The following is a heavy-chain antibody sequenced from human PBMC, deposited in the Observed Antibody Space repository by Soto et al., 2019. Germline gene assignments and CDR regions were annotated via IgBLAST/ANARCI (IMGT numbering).Heavy chain of an antibody. J-gene: IGHJ5*02. V-gene: IGHV3-53*01. CDR3: ARGERYSSGWSDWFDP. Sequence: EVQLVESGGGLIQPGGSLRLSCAASGFTVSSNYMSWVRQAPGKGLEWVSVIYSGGSTYYADSVKGRFTISRDNSKNTLYLQMNSLRAADTAVYYCARGERYSSGWSDWFDPWGQGTLVTVSS. D-gene: IGHD6-19*01. CDR1: GFTVSSNY. CDR2: IYSGGST.